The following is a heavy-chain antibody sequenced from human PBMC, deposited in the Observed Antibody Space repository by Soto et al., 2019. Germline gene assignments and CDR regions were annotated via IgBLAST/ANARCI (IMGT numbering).Heavy chain of an antibody. CDR2: ISKSGGST. D-gene: IGHD3-10*01. CDR3: AKDRGGMTTKPRGLFDD. CDR1: GFTLSTYA. J-gene: IGHJ4*01. V-gene: IGHV3-23*01. Sequence: LGGSLRLSCAASGFTLSTYAMSWVRQTPGMGLEWVSGISKSGGSTYYADSVKGRFTISRDSSKSTLYLQMNSLRVEDTAVYYCAKDRGGMTTKPRGLFDDWGHGTLVTVSS.